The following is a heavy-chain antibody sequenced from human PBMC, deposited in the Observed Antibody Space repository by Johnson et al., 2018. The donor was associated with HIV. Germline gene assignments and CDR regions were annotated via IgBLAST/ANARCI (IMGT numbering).Heavy chain of an antibody. V-gene: IGHV3-20*04. CDR3: ARVTRYNWNSDAFDI. J-gene: IGHJ3*02. D-gene: IGHD1-1*01. CDR2: SNWNGGRT. Sequence: VQLVESGGGVVRPGGSLRLSCAASGFTFDDYGMSWVRQAPGKGLEWVAGSNWNGGRTGYADSVKGGFTISRENAKNSLYLQMNSLRAEETALYYCARVTRYNWNSDAFDIWGQGTMVTVSS. CDR1: GFTFDDYG.